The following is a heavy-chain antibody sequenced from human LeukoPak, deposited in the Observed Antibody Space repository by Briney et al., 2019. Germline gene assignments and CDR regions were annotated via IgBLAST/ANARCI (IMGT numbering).Heavy chain of an antibody. CDR2: ISPSGDST. D-gene: IGHD2-2*01. V-gene: IGHV1-46*01. Sequence: ASVKVSCKASGYTFTSYYMHWVRQAPGHRFEWMGIISPSGDSTSYAQKFQGRVTMTRDTSTSTVYMELSSLRSEDTAVYYCARVAVVPAALTQDYYYYYGMDVWGQGTTVTVSS. CDR3: ARVAVVPAALTQDYYYYYGMDV. CDR1: GYTFTSYY. J-gene: IGHJ6*02.